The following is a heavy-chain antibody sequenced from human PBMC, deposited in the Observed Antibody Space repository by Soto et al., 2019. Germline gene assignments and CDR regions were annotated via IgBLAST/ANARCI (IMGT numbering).Heavy chain of an antibody. V-gene: IGHV3-49*03. Sequence: GGSLRLSSTGSGFTFGECTMSWFRQTPGKGLEWVGFIRNRAYGGTTEYAASVKGRFTISRDDSRSIAYLQMNSLKTEDTSVYYCTRGTSRYYDSSGYYWGQGT. J-gene: IGHJ4*02. CDR2: IRNRAYGGTT. D-gene: IGHD3-22*01. CDR1: GFTFGECT. CDR3: TRGTSRYYDSSGYY.